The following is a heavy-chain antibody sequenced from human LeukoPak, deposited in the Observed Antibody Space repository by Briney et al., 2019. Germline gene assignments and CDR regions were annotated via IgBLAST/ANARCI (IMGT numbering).Heavy chain of an antibody. D-gene: IGHD6-13*01. CDR3: ARAHSSSLPYWFDP. V-gene: IGHV1-2*02. CDR1: GYTFNYYY. Sequence: SVKVSCKASGYTFNYYYMHLVRQAPGQGLEWMGWINPDSGDGMYAQRFQDRVTMTRDTSITTVYMELSSLKSDDTAMYYCARAHSSSLPYWFDPWGQGTLVTVSS. J-gene: IGHJ5*02. CDR2: INPDSGDG.